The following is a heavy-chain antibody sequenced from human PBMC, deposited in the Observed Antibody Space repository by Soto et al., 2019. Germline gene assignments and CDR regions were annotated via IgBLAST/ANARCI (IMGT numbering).Heavy chain of an antibody. Sequence: PSETLSLTCTVSGGSISSYHWSWIRQSPGKGLEWIGYTSNSAPTIYNPSLKSRVTISADTSKNQFSLKLNSVTAADTAVYYCARDLWGYCGTDCYPLDVWGQGTTVTVSS. CDR3: ARDLWGYCGTDCYPLDV. J-gene: IGHJ6*02. D-gene: IGHD2-21*02. CDR2: TSNSAPT. CDR1: GGSISSYH. V-gene: IGHV4-59*01.